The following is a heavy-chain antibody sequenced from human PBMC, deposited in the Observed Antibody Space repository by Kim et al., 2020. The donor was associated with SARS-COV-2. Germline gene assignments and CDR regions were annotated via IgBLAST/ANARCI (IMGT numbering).Heavy chain of an antibody. CDR2: IYSGGST. Sequence: GGSLRLSCAASGFTVSSNYMSWVRQAPGKGLEWVSVIYSGGSTFYADSVKGRFTISRANSKNTLYLQRNSRRAVDTAVYYCSGEAGMGAAAGACFDYWGQGPLVTVSS. CDR1: GFTVSSNY. J-gene: IGHJ4*02. V-gene: IGHV3-53*01. D-gene: IGHD6-13*01. CDR3: SGEAGMGAAAGACFDY.